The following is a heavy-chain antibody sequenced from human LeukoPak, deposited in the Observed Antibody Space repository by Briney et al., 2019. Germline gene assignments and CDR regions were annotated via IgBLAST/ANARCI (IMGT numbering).Heavy chain of an antibody. D-gene: IGHD2-2*01. Sequence: KSGGSLRLSCAASGFTFSSYSMNWVRQAPGKGREWVSSISSSSSYIYYADSVKGRFTISRDNAKNSLYLQMNSLRAEDTAVYYCAREPEPGEIVVVPAASYYMDVWGKGTTVTVSS. V-gene: IGHV3-21*01. CDR3: AREPEPGEIVVVPAASYYMDV. CDR1: GFTFSSYS. J-gene: IGHJ6*03. CDR2: ISSSSSYI.